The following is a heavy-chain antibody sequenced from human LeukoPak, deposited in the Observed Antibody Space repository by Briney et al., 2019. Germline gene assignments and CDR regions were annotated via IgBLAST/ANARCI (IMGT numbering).Heavy chain of an antibody. J-gene: IGHJ4*02. V-gene: IGHV4-39*01. CDR3: ARLGGIAAAGTLGY. D-gene: IGHD6-13*01. Sequence: PSETLSLTXTVSGGSISSSSYYWGWIRQPPGKGLEWIGSIYYSGSTYYNLSLKSRVTISVDTSKNQFSLKLSSVTAADTAVYYCARLGGIAAAGTLGYWGQGTLVTVSS. CDR1: GGSISSSSYY. CDR2: IYYSGST.